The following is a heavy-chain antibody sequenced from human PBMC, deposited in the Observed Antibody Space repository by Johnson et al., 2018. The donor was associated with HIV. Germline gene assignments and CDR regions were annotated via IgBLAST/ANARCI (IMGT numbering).Heavy chain of an antibody. V-gene: IGHV3-33*01. Sequence: QVQLVESGGDLVQPGGSLRLSCVASGFTFSSYGMHWVRQAPGKGLEWVAVIWYDGSNKYYADSVKGRFTISRDNAKNRVYLQMDNLRVEDTAVYYCARGDRGGFDLWGQGTMVTVSS. J-gene: IGHJ3*01. D-gene: IGHD1-14*01. CDR1: GFTFSSYG. CDR3: ARGDRGGFDL. CDR2: IWYDGSNK.